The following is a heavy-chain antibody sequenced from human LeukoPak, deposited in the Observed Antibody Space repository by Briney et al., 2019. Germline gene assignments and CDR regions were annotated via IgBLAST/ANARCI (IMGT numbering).Heavy chain of an antibody. Sequence: SETLSLTCTVSGGSISSYYWSWIRQPPGKGLEWIGYIYYSGSTNYNPSLKSRVTISVDTSKNQFSLKLSSVTAADTAVYYCASRKGDSSRDYWGQGTLVTVSS. D-gene: IGHD6-19*01. CDR1: GGSISSYY. CDR2: IYYSGST. CDR3: ASRKGDSSRDY. V-gene: IGHV4-59*08. J-gene: IGHJ4*02.